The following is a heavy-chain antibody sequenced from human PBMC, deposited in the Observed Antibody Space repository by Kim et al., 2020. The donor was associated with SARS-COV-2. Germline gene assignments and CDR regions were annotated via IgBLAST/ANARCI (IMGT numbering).Heavy chain of an antibody. CDR3: ARSGVGAAAGNFDY. J-gene: IGHJ4*02. D-gene: IGHD6-13*01. Sequence: AQKFQGRVTSTADESTSTAYMELSSLRSEDTAVYYCARSGVGAAAGNFDYWGQGTLVTVSS. V-gene: IGHV1-69*01.